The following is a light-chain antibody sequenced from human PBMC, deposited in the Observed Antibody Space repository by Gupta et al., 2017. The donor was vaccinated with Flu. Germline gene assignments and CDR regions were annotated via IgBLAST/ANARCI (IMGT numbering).Light chain of an antibody. Sequence: SITIPCTGTSSDVGGYNWVAWYQQHPGKAPKLLISDVSKRPSGVSNRFSGSKSGNTASLTISGLQAEDEADYFCSSYTTSSLVVFGGGTKLTVL. CDR2: DVS. CDR3: SSYTTSSLVV. J-gene: IGLJ2*01. V-gene: IGLV2-14*03. CDR1: SSDVGGYNW.